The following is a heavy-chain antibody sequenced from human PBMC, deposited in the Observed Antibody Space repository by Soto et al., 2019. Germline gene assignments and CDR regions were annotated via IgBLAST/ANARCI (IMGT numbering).Heavy chain of an antibody. D-gene: IGHD2-15*01. Sequence: QVQLVQSGAEVKKPGSSVKVSCKASGGTFSSYAISWVRQAPGQGLEWMGGIIPIFGTANYAQKFQGRVTIGAAECTSTGYVELGSLGSEDTAVYDCAGGCSGGSCYGTVDVWGQGTTVTVSS. CDR3: AGGCSGGSCYGTVDV. V-gene: IGHV1-69*12. J-gene: IGHJ6*02. CDR2: IIPIFGTA. CDR1: GGTFSSYA.